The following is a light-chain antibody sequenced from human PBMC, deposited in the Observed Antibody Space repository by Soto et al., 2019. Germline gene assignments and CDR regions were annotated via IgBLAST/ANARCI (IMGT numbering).Light chain of an antibody. CDR3: QTWGSGFQF. J-gene: IGLJ2*01. Sequence: QAVVTQSPSASASLGASVKLTCTLSSGHSSYAIAWHQKQPGKGPRYLMDLNDDGSHTKGDGIPDPFSGSSSGADRYLIISSLQSEDESDYYCQTWGSGFQFFGGGTKLTVL. V-gene: IGLV4-69*01. CDR1: SGHSSYA. CDR2: LNDDGSH.